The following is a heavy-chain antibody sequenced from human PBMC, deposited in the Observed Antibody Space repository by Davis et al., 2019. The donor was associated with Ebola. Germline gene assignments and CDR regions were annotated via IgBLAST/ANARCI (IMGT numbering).Heavy chain of an antibody. CDR2: ISSSSSYI. Sequence: GESLKISCAASGFTFSSYSMNWVRQAPGKGLEWVSSISSSSSYIYYADSVKGRFTISRDNSKNTLYLQMNSLRAEDTAVYYCAKALEQWLVPTSGFDYWGQGTLVTVSS. CDR3: AKALEQWLVPTSGFDY. V-gene: IGHV3-21*01. J-gene: IGHJ4*02. CDR1: GFTFSSYS. D-gene: IGHD6-19*01.